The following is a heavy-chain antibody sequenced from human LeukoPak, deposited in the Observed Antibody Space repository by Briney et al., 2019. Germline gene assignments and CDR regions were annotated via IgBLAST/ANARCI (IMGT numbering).Heavy chain of an antibody. V-gene: IGHV3-7*01. CDR1: GFSFSTYW. CDR2: IKEDGSEK. Sequence: PGGSLRLSCVASGFSFSTYWMSWVRQAPGKGLEWVANIKEDGSEKYYVDSVKGRFTMSRDNAKNSVYLQVNRLRVEDTAVYYCARRSYRGVIGLYYYYYMDVWGKGTPVTVSS. D-gene: IGHD3-16*02. J-gene: IGHJ6*03. CDR3: ARRSYRGVIGLYYYYYMDV.